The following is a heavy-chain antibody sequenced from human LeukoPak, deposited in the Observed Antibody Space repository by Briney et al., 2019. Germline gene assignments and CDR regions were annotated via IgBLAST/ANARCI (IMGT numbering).Heavy chain of an antibody. CDR2: MNPNSGNT. V-gene: IGHV1-8*01. CDR3: ARGRSYDFWSGYFDYYYYGMDV. D-gene: IGHD3-3*01. Sequence: GASVKVSCKASGYTFTSHDINWVRQATGQGLEWMGWMNPNSGNTGYAQKFQGRVTMTRNTSISTAYMELSSLRSEDTAVYYCARGRSYDFWSGYFDYYYYGMDVWGQGTTVTVSS. J-gene: IGHJ6*02. CDR1: GYTFTSHD.